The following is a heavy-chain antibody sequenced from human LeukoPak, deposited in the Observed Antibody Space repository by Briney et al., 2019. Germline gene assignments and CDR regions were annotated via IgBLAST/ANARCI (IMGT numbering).Heavy chain of an antibody. J-gene: IGHJ6*03. V-gene: IGHV4-59*11. Sequence: SETLSLTCTVSGVSINSHYWSWIRQPPGKGLEWIGFIYDSGSANYKSSLKSRVTMTVDTSKNQFSLKLHSVSAADTAVYYCARVLQNYYHMDVWGKGTTVTVSS. D-gene: IGHD3-3*01. CDR2: IYDSGSA. CDR1: GVSINSHY. CDR3: ARVLQNYYHMDV.